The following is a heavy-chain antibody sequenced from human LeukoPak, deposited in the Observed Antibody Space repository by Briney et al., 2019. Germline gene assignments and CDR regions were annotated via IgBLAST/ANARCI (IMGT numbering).Heavy chain of an antibody. CDR2: IKQDGSEK. CDR3: ATPSRGYSGYHYYFDY. V-gene: IGHV3-7*01. CDR1: GFTFSSYW. Sequence: SGGSLRLSCAASGFTFSSYWMSWVRQAPGKGLEWVANIKQDGSEKYYVDSVKGRFTISRDNAKNSLYLQMNSLRAEDTAVYYCATPSRGYSGYHYYFDYWGQGTLVTVSS. D-gene: IGHD5-12*01. J-gene: IGHJ4*02.